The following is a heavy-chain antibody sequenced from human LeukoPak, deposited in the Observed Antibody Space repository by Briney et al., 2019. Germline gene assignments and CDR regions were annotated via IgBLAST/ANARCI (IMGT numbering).Heavy chain of an antibody. V-gene: IGHV3-30*18. CDR1: GFTFGSYG. CDR3: AKLAQVVAATTDFDY. J-gene: IGHJ4*02. D-gene: IGHD2-15*01. CDR2: ISYDGSNK. Sequence: GGSLRLSCAASGFTFGSYGMHWVRQAPGKGLEWVAVISYDGSNKYYADSVKGRFTISRDNSKNTLYLQMNSLRAEDTAVYYCAKLAQVVAATTDFDYWGPGTLVTVSS.